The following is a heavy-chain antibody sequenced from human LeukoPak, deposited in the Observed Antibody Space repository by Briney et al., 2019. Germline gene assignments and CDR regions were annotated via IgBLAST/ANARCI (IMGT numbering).Heavy chain of an antibody. CDR1: GGSFSGYY. CDR2: MNHSGST. CDR3: ARDGVGYCSSTTCQIDY. J-gene: IGHJ4*02. Sequence: SETLSLTCAVYGGSFSGYYWSWIRQPPGKGLEWIGEMNHSGSTNYSPSLKSRVIVSVDTSKNQFSLKLTSVTAADTAVYYCARDGVGYCSSTTCQIDYWGQGTLVTFSS. V-gene: IGHV4-34*01. D-gene: IGHD2-2*01.